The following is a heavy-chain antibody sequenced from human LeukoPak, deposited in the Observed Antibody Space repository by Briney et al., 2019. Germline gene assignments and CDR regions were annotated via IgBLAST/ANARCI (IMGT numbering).Heavy chain of an antibody. CDR2: IYYSGDT. V-gene: IGHV4-59*01. J-gene: IGHJ4*02. D-gene: IGHD3-22*01. CDR1: SVSTNNIY. CDR3: ARALYYYDSNGYRFVD. Sequence: PSETLSLTCTVSSVSTNNIYWSWIRQPPGKGLEWIGFIYYSGDTNYNPSLKSRVTISLDTSKKQFSLRLSSVTAADTAVYYFARALYYYDSNGYRFVDWGQGTLVTVSS.